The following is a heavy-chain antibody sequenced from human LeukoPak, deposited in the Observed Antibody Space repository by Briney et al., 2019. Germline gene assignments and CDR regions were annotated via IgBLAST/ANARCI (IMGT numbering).Heavy chain of an antibody. J-gene: IGHJ4*02. D-gene: IGHD2/OR15-2a*01. Sequence: GGSLRLSCAASGFTVTNNYMNWVRQAPGKGLVWVSHINSDGSWTSYADSVKGRFTISKDNAKNTVYLQMNNLRAEDTAVYYCVSFYEAYWGRGTLVTVSS. CDR3: VSFYEAY. CDR1: GFTVTNNY. CDR2: INSDGSWT. V-gene: IGHV3-74*01.